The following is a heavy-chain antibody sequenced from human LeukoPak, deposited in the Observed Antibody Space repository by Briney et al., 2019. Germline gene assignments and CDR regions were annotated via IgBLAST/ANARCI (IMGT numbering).Heavy chain of an antibody. CDR2: ISRNGVAT. V-gene: IGHV3-43*01. CDR1: GLSIGDYT. D-gene: IGHD3-22*01. Sequence: GGSLRLSCEASGLSIGDYTMHWVRQVPGKGLEWVSLISRNGVATKYADSVRGRFVVSRDNSKNSLYLQMNSLRAEDTAVYYCARDSTYYYDSSGSDYWGQGTLVTVSS. CDR3: ARDSTYYYDSSGSDY. J-gene: IGHJ4*02.